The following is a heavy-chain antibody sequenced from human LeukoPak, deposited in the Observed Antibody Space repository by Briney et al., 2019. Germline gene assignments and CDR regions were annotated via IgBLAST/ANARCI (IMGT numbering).Heavy chain of an antibody. CDR3: ARGIVTAAGTGGWYFDY. J-gene: IGHJ4*02. Sequence: GASVKVSCKASGYTFTSYYLHWVRQAPGQGLEWMSIINPSGASTSYEQKFQGRVTMTSDTSTSRVYMELSSLRSEDTAVYYCARGIVTAAGTGGWYFDYWDQGTLVTVSS. V-gene: IGHV1-46*01. D-gene: IGHD6-13*01. CDR2: INPSGAST. CDR1: GYTFTSYY.